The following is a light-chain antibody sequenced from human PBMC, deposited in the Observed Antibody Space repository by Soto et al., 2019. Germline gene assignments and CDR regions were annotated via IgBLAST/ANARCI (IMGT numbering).Light chain of an antibody. CDR2: GAS. Sequence: VVTQSPATLSVFPGETATLSCRASQSVSSGLAWYQQRPGQAPRLLIYGASTRATGIPARFRGSGTGTEVRLPISSLQSEDFATYYCQQYNTWHPKMAFGRGTKVEIK. V-gene: IGKV3-15*01. CDR3: QQYNTWHPKMA. J-gene: IGKJ1*01. CDR1: QSVSSG.